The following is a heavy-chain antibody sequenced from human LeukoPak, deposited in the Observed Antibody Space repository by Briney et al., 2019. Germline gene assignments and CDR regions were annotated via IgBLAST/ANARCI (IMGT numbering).Heavy chain of an antibody. Sequence: ASVKVSCKASGYTFTNYAMNWVRQAPRQGLEWMGWMNTNTGNPTYAQGFTGRFVFSLDTSVSTAYLQISSLKTEDTAVYYCARDYYDSSGYYYEDWGQGTLVTVSS. J-gene: IGHJ4*02. CDR3: ARDYYDSSGYYYED. CDR2: MNTNTGNP. CDR1: GYTFTNYA. V-gene: IGHV7-4-1*02. D-gene: IGHD3-22*01.